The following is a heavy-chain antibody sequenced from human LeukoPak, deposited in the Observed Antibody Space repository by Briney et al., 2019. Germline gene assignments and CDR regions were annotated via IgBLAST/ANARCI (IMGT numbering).Heavy chain of an antibody. Sequence: GESLKISCKGSGYSFTSYWIGWVRQMPGKGLEWMGIIYPGDSDTRYSPSFQGQVTISADESISTAYLQWSSLKPSDTAVYYCARPIYYYDSIGYYFDYWGQGTLVTVSS. CDR3: ARPIYYYDSIGYYFDY. CDR1: GYSFTSYW. V-gene: IGHV5-51*01. D-gene: IGHD3-22*01. CDR2: IYPGDSDT. J-gene: IGHJ4*02.